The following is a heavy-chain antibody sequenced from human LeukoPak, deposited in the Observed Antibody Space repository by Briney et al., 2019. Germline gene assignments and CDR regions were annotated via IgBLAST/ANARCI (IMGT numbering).Heavy chain of an antibody. CDR1: GFTFSSYA. D-gene: IGHD4-23*01. Sequence: PGGSLRLSCAASGFTFSSYAMHWVRQAPGKGLEWVAFIRHDGSNKYYADSVKGRFTISRGNAKNSLYLQMNSLRAEDTALYYCARDLDYGGNSGFGWFDPWGQGTLVTVSS. J-gene: IGHJ5*02. CDR3: ARDLDYGGNSGFGWFDP. V-gene: IGHV3-30*02. CDR2: IRHDGSNK.